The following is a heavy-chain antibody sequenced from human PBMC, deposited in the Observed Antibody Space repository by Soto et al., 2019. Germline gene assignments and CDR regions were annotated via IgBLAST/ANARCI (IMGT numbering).Heavy chain of an antibody. J-gene: IGHJ6*02. Sequence: QVQLVQSGAEVKKHGSSVKVSCKASGGSFSSYAISWVRQAPGKGLEWMGGIIPIFGTANYAPKFQGRVKMTADEQTNPAYTGLSSLRSEDTCVYYCARDPRSPVRYYYGMDLWGQGTPVTVSS. V-gene: IGHV1-69*19. CDR1: GGSFSSYA. CDR3: ARDPRSPVRYYYGMDL. CDR2: IIPIFGTA.